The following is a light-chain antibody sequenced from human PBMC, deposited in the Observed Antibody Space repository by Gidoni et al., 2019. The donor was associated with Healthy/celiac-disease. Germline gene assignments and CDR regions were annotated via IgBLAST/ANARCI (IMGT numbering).Light chain of an antibody. J-gene: IGKJ5*01. CDR3: QQSYSTPIT. CDR1: QSISSY. Sequence: DIQMTQSPSSLSASVGDRVTITCRASQSISSYLNWYQQKPGKAPKPLIYAASSLQSGVPSRFSGSGSGTDFTLTISSLQPEEFATYYCQQSYSTPITFGQGTRLEIK. CDR2: AAS. V-gene: IGKV1-39*01.